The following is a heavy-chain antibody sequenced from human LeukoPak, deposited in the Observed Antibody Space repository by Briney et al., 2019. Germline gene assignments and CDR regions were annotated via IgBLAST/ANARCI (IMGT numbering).Heavy chain of an antibody. Sequence: GGSLRLSCAASGFTFSSYSMNWVRQAPGKGLEWVSSISSSSSYIYYADSVKGRFTISRDNAKNSLYLQMNSLRAEDTAVYYCAREFSPRWEPLQGLPPPFGYWGQGTLVTVSS. V-gene: IGHV3-21*01. CDR3: AREFSPRWEPLQGLPPPFGY. D-gene: IGHD1-26*01. CDR2: ISSSSSYI. J-gene: IGHJ4*02. CDR1: GFTFSSYS.